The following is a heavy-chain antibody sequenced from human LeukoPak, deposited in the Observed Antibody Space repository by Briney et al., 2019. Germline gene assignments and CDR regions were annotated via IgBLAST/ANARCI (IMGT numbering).Heavy chain of an antibody. J-gene: IGHJ4*02. D-gene: IGHD1-26*01. CDR3: AQDTDSGSSH. V-gene: IGHV3-9*01. CDR2: ISWNSGSI. CDR1: GFTFDDYA. Sequence: GGSLRLSCAASGFTFDDYAMHWVRQAPGKGLEWVSGISWNSGSIGYADSVKGRFTISRDNSKNTLYLQMNSLRAEDTAVYYCAQDTDSGSSHWGQGTLVTVSS.